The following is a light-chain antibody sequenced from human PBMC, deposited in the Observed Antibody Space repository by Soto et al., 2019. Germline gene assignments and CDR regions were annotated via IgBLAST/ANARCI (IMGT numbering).Light chain of an antibody. J-gene: IGKJ1*01. V-gene: IGKV1-5*03. CDR1: QNINTW. CDR3: QQYSSDST. CDR2: KAS. Sequence: IQMTQSPSTLSASVGDRVTITCRASQNINTWLAWYQQKPGKDPRLLIYKASSLENGVPSRFGGRGSGTQIMLTIRSLKHDDSATDYGQQYSSDSTFGQGTKVEIK.